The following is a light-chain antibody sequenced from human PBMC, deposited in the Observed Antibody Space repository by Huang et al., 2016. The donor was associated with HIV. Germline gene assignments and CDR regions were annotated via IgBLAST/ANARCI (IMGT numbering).Light chain of an antibody. Sequence: EIVLTQFPATLSVSPGERATLSCRASQSVSSNLAWFQQKPGQAPRLLIYGSSNRATGIPAMFSGTGSGTAFTLTISSLQSEDFAVYFCQQYNDWYTFGQGTKLEI. V-gene: IGKV3-15*01. J-gene: IGKJ2*01. CDR2: GSS. CDR3: QQYNDWYT. CDR1: QSVSSN.